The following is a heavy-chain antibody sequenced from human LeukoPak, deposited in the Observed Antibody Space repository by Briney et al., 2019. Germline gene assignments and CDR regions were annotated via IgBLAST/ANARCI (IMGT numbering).Heavy chain of an antibody. V-gene: IGHV3-30*02. CDR2: IRHDGSNR. D-gene: IGHD6-6*01. CDR3: AKDLMKYTNSAAH. J-gene: IGHJ1*01. CDR1: GFTFSNYG. Sequence: GGSLRLSCAASGFTFSNYGMHWVRQAPGKGREWVAFIRHDGSNRYYADSVKGRFTISRDNSKNTLYLQMNSLRAEDTAVYYCAKDLMKYTNSAAHWGQGTLVTVSS.